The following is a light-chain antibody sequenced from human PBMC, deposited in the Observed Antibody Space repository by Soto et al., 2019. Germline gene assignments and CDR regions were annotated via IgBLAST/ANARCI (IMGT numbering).Light chain of an antibody. J-gene: IGLJ2*01. V-gene: IGLV4-69*01. CDR1: SGHSSYA. CDR2: INSDGSH. CDR3: QTLDTGSLI. Sequence: QSVLTQSPSASASLGASVKFTCTLSSGHSSYAIAWHQQQPEKGPRYLMKINSDGSHNKGDGIPDRFSGSSSGAERYLTISSLQSEDEADYYCQTLDTGSLIFGGGTKLTVL.